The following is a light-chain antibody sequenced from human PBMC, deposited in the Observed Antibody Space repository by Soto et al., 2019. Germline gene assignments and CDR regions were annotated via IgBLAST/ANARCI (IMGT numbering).Light chain of an antibody. CDR2: DVT. V-gene: IGLV2-11*01. Sequence: QSALTQPRSVSGSRGQSVTISCTGTSSDVGGYNYVSWYEQHPVKAPKLMIYDVTKRPSGVPDRFSGSKSGNTASLTISGLQAEDGADYYCCSYAGSYTWIFGTGTKVTVL. J-gene: IGLJ1*01. CDR3: CSYAGSYTWI. CDR1: SSDVGGYNY.